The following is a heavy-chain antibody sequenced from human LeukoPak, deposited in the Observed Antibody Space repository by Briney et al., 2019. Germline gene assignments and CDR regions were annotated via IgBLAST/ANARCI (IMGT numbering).Heavy chain of an antibody. J-gene: IGHJ6*02. CDR3: ARDLRDGYIHYYGMDV. Sequence: GASVKVSCKASGGTFSSYAISWVRQAPGQGLEWMGGIIPIFGTANYAQKFQGRVTITADESTSTAYMELSSLRSEDTAVYYCARDLRDGYIHYYGMDVWGQGTTVTVSS. V-gene: IGHV1-69*13. D-gene: IGHD5-24*01. CDR2: IIPIFGTA. CDR1: GGTFSSYA.